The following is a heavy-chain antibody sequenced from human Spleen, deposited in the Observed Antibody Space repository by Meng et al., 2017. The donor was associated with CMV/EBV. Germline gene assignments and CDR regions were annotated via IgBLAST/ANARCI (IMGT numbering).Heavy chain of an antibody. Sequence: GESLKISCAASGFTFSSYSMNWVRQAPGKGLEWVSSISSSSSYIYYADSVKGRFTISRDNAKNSLYLQMNSLRAEDTAVYYCARGHYDFWSGYRPIDYWGQGTLVTVSS. J-gene: IGHJ4*02. D-gene: IGHD3-3*01. CDR3: ARGHYDFWSGYRPIDY. CDR1: GFTFSSYS. CDR2: ISSSSSYI. V-gene: IGHV3-21*01.